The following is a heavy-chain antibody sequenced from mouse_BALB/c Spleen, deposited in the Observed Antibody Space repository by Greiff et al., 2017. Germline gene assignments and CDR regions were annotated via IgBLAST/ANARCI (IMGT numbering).Heavy chain of an antibody. V-gene: IGHV6-6*02. CDR1: GFTFSNYW. Sequence: DVKLVESGGGLVQPGGSMKLSCVASGFTFSNYWMNWVRQSPEKGLEWVAEIRLKSNNYATHYAESVKGRFTISRDDSKSSVYLQMNNLRAEDTGIYYCTRGDGYYPAWFAYWGQGTLVTVSA. CDR2: IRLKSNNYAT. CDR3: TRGDGYYPAWFAY. J-gene: IGHJ3*01. D-gene: IGHD2-3*01.